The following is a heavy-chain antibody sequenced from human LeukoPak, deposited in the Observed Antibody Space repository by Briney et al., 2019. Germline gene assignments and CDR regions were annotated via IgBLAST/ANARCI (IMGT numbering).Heavy chain of an antibody. Sequence: PSETLSLTCTVSGGSISSGDYYWSWVRQPPGKGLEWVSAISGSGGSTYCADSVKGRFTISRDNSKNTLYLQMNSLRAEDTAVYYCAKGGVVPAAPGYWGQGTLVTVSS. CDR2: ISGSGGST. CDR3: AKGGVVPAAPGY. V-gene: IGHV3-23*01. J-gene: IGHJ4*02. D-gene: IGHD2-2*01. CDR1: GGSISSGDYY.